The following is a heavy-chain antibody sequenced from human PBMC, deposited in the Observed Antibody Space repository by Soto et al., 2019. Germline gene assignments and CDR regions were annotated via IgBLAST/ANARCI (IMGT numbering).Heavy chain of an antibody. V-gene: IGHV4-59*01. D-gene: IGHD3-10*01. Sequence: QVQLQESGPGLVKPSETLSLTCTVSGGSISSYYWSWIRQPPGKGLEWIGYIYYSGSTNYNPSLKSRVTISVDTSKNQFSLKLSSVTAADTAVYYCARDNRWAMVRGVPGWFDPWGQGTLVTVSS. CDR2: IYYSGST. CDR1: GGSISSYY. J-gene: IGHJ5*02. CDR3: ARDNRWAMVRGVPGWFDP.